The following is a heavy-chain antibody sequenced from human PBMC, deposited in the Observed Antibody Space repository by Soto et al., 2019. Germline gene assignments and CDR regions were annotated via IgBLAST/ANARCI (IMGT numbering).Heavy chain of an antibody. CDR1: GFNFDDYA. CDR2: ISGSGDST. CDR3: AKGHPWSPALVLDI. J-gene: IGHJ3*02. V-gene: IGHV3-23*01. Sequence: WGSLRLSCEASGFNFDDYAMTWVRQAPGKGLEWVSAISGSGDSTFYADSVKGRFTISRDSSKTTLYLQMNSLRAEDTAVYYSAKGHPWSPALVLDIWGQGTMVTVSS.